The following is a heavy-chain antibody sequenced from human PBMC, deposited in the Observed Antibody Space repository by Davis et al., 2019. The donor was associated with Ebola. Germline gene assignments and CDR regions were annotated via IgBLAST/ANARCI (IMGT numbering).Heavy chain of an antibody. V-gene: IGHV3-43*01. D-gene: IGHD5-18*01. CDR1: GFTFDDYT. J-gene: IGHJ4*02. CDR2: ISWDGGST. Sequence: PGGSLRLSCAASGFTFDDYTMHWVRHAPGKGLEWVSLISWDGGSTYYADSVKGRFTISRDNSKNSLYLQMNSLRTEDTALYYCASLVDTATDFDYWGQGTLVTVSS. CDR3: ASLVDTATDFDY.